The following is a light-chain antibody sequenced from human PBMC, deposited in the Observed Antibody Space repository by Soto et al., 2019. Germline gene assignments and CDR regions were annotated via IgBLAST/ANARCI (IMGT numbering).Light chain of an antibody. CDR2: DAS. J-gene: IGKJ5*01. CDR1: QDISNY. V-gene: IGKV1-33*01. Sequence: DIQMTQSPSSLSASVGDRVPITCQASQDISNYLNWYQQKPGKAPKLLIYDASNLETGVPSRFSGSGSGTDFTFTISSLQPEDIATYYCQQYDNLLLTFGQGTRLEIK. CDR3: QQYDNLLLT.